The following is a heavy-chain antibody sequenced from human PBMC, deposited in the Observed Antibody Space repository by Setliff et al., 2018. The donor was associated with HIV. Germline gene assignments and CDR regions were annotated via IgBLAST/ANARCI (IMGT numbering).Heavy chain of an antibody. CDR2: IRQDGTDK. Sequence: GGSLRLSCAASGFAFSSHQMSWVRQAPGKGLEWVAKIRQDGTDKYYVDSVKGRFTISRDNAKNSLYLQMNSLRAEDTAIYYCARDYLYYNLYNGSPIYGMDVWGQGTTVTVSS. CDR3: ARDYLYYNLYNGSPIYGMDV. D-gene: IGHD3-3*01. CDR1: GFAFSSHQ. V-gene: IGHV3-7*01. J-gene: IGHJ6*02.